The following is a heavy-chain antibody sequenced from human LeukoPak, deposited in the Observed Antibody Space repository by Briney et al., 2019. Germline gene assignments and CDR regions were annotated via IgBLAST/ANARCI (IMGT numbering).Heavy chain of an antibody. J-gene: IGHJ6*02. Sequence: GGSLRLSCAASGFTFSSYGMHWVRQAPGKGLEWEAVIWYDGSNKYYADSVKGRFTISRDNSKNTLYLQMNSLRAEDTAVYYCARDRLPYYYYGMDVWGQGTTVTVSS. CDR3: ARDRLPYYYYGMDV. D-gene: IGHD4-17*01. CDR2: IWYDGSNK. V-gene: IGHV3-33*01. CDR1: GFTFSSYG.